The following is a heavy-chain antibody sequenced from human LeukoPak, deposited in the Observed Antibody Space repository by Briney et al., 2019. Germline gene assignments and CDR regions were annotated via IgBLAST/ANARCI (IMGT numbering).Heavy chain of an antibody. J-gene: IGHJ3*02. V-gene: IGHV4-59*01. Sequence: KPSETLSLTCSVSGGSMSSYYWSWIRQPPGKGLEWIGHIYYSGSTDYNPSLKSRVTISADTSKKHFSLKPTSVTAADTAVYYCVRVGGPHAFDIWGQGTMVTVSS. D-gene: IGHD1-26*01. CDR1: GGSMSSYY. CDR3: VRVGGPHAFDI. CDR2: IYYSGST.